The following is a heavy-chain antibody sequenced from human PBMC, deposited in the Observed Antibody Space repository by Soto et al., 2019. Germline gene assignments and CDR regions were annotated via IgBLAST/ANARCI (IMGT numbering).Heavy chain of an antibody. V-gene: IGHV5-10-1*01. CDR2: IDPSDSYT. CDR1: DEIFNTYW. J-gene: IGHJ1*01. CDR3: GRDFGSGHADV. Sequence: PGESLNLSCPTSDEIFNTYWITWVRQMPGRGLEWVGRIDPSDSYTTYNPSLKGHVILSVDKSMNTAYVQWTSLRASDTAMYFCGRDFGSGHADVWGQGTLVTVS. D-gene: IGHD1-26*01.